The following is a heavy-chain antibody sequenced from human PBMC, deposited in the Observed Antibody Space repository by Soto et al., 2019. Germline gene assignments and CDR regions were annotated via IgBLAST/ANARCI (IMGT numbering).Heavy chain of an antibody. CDR3: AAEGGGGGY. CDR2: IYSGGYT. V-gene: IGHV3-53*01. D-gene: IGHD3-16*01. Sequence: EVQLVESGGGLIQPGGSLRLSCAVSGFTVSNNYMSWVRQAPGKGLEGVSVIYSGGYTAYGDSVKGRFTISRDNSKNTLYPQMKSQGPDGTAVYFGAAEGGGGGYWGQGTLVTVSS. J-gene: IGHJ4*02. CDR1: GFTVSNNY.